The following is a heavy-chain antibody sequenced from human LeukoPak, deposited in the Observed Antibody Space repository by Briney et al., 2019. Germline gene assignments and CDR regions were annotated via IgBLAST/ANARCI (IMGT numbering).Heavy chain of an antibody. J-gene: IGHJ6*02. CDR2: IYHSGST. V-gene: IGHV4-4*02. Sequence: SETLSLTCAVSGGSISSSNWWSWVRQPPGKGLEWIGEIYHSGSTNYNPSLKSRVTISVDKSKNQFSLKLSSVTAADTAVYYCARDSRDIVARAYYYYGMDVWGQGTTVTVSS. D-gene: IGHD5-12*01. CDR1: GGSISSSNW. CDR3: ARDSRDIVARAYYYYGMDV.